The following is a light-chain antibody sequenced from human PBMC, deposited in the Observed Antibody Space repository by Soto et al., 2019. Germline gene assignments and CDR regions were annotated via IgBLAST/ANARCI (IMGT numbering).Light chain of an antibody. CDR1: QSVSSN. Sequence: ISYPPAPLYVSQGELXTLSRRASQSVSSNLAWYQQKPGQAPRLLIYGASTRATAIPPRFSGSGSGTEFTLTISSLQSEDFAVYYCQQYDNWPITFGQGTRVEIK. V-gene: IGKV3-15*01. CDR3: QQYDNWPIT. J-gene: IGKJ5*01. CDR2: GAS.